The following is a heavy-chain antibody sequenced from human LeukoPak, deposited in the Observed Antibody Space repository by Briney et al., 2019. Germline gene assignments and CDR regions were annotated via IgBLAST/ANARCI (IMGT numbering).Heavy chain of an antibody. CDR1: GFTFSSYW. CDR3: ARDARDITMIDDSAY. Sequence: GGSLRLSCAASGFTFSSYWMSWVRQAPGKGLEWVANIKQDGSEKYYVDSVKGGFTISRDNDKNSLYLQMNSLRAEDTAVYYCARDARDITMIDDSAYWGQGTLVSVSS. V-gene: IGHV3-7*01. D-gene: IGHD3-22*01. CDR2: IKQDGSEK. J-gene: IGHJ4*02.